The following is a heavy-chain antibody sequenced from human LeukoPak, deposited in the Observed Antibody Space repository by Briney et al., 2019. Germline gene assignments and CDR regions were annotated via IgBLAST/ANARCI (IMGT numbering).Heavy chain of an antibody. CDR3: ARRPINWNYFDY. CDR2: ISGSGGST. D-gene: IGHD1-1*01. CDR1: GFTFSTYA. V-gene: IGHV3-23*01. J-gene: IGHJ4*02. Sequence: GGSLRLSCAASGFTFSTYAMSWVRQTPEKGLEWVSAISGSGGSTYYADSVKGRFTISRDNSKNTLYLQMNSLRAEDTAVYYCARRPINWNYFDYWGQGTLVTVSS.